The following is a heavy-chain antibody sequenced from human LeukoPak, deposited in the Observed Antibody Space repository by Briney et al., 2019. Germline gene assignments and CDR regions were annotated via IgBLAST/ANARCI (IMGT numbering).Heavy chain of an antibody. D-gene: IGHD2-2*01. J-gene: IGHJ6*02. V-gene: IGHV1-8*01. CDR3: ARGYCSSTSCYLPYYYYGMDV. CDR1: GYTFTSYD. Sequence: ASVKVSCKASGYTFTSYDINWARQATGQGPEWMGWMNPNSGNTGYAQKFQGRVTMTRNTSISTAYMELSSLRSEDTAVYYCARGYCSSTSCYLPYYYYGMDVWGQGTTVTVSS. CDR2: MNPNSGNT.